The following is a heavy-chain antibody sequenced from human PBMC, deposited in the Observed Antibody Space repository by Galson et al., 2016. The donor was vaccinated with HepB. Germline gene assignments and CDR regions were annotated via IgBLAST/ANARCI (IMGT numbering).Heavy chain of an antibody. Sequence: SETLSLTCSVSGVSISSYYWNWIRLTAGKGLEWIGRIYISGSTNYNPSLKSRVTMSLETSKNQFSLNLESVTAADTAVYYCARAGGCDYHFENWGQGILVTVSS. CDR3: ARAGGCDYHFEN. CDR1: GVSISSYY. V-gene: IGHV4-4*07. CDR2: IYISGST. D-gene: IGHD5-12*01. J-gene: IGHJ4*02.